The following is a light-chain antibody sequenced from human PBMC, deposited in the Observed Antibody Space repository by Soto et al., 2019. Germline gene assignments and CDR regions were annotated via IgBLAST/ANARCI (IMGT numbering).Light chain of an antibody. CDR2: TAS. CDR3: QQYGSSPPIT. V-gene: IGKV1-39*01. Sequence: DIKMKQNASSMSSSVGDIVTMTCLASQSISSYLNWYQQKPGKAPKLLTSTASSLQSGVPSRFSGSGSGTDFTLTISSLQPEDFAVYYCQQYGSSPPITFGHGTRLEIK. J-gene: IGKJ5*01. CDR1: QSISSY.